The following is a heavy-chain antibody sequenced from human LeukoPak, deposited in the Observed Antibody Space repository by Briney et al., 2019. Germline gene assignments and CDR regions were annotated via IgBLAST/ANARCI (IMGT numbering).Heavy chain of an antibody. D-gene: IGHD1-26*01. CDR2: IRSKTNSYAT. V-gene: IGHV3-73*01. J-gene: IGHJ4*02. CDR1: GFTFSGSA. CDR3: TRKVGATPAFDY. Sequence: GGSLRLSCAASGFTFSGSAMHWVRQASGKGLEWVGRIRSKTNSYATAYAASVKGRFTISRDDSKNTAYLQMNSLKTEDTAVYYCTRKVGATPAFDYWGQGTLVTVSS.